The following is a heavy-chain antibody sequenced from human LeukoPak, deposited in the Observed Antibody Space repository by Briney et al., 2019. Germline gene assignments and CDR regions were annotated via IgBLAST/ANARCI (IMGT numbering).Heavy chain of an antibody. CDR2: VNTVDSYL. V-gene: IGHV3-21*01. J-gene: IGHJ4*02. D-gene: IGHD3-22*01. CDR3: ARLRRNSDRSGFYSYYDN. CDR1: GFTFSGYS. Sequence: AVTLRLSCSASGFTFSGYSFIWLAQAAGKELVWVSSVNTVDSYLCYTVLVRGRFTISRDNAENPLWLQMNGLRAEDSAVYYCARLRRNSDRSGFYSYYDNWGQGTLVTVSS.